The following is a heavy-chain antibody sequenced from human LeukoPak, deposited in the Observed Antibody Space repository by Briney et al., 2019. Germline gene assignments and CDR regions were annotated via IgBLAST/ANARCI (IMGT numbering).Heavy chain of an antibody. CDR3: ARDVPMGYYDSSGHRGYYYGMDV. Sequence: SETLSLTCTVSGGSISSYYWSWIRQPPGKGLEWIGYIYYSGSTNYNPSLKSRVTISVDTSKNQFSLKLSSVTAADTAVYYCARDVPMGYYDSSGHRGYYYGMDVWGQGTTVTASS. J-gene: IGHJ6*02. D-gene: IGHD3-22*01. CDR1: GGSISSYY. CDR2: IYYSGST. V-gene: IGHV4-59*01.